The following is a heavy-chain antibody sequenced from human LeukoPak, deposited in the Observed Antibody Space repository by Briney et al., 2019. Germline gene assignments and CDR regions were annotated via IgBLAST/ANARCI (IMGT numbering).Heavy chain of an antibody. CDR3: AKGYVWGSYRPYYFDY. D-gene: IGHD3-16*02. CDR1: GFTFSSYA. J-gene: IGHJ4*02. CDR2: ISGSGGST. Sequence: GGSLRLSCAASGFTFSSYAMSWVRQAPRKGLEWVSAISGSGGSTYYADSVKGRFTISRDNSKNTLYLQMNSLRAEDTAVYYCAKGYVWGSYRPYYFDYWGQGTLVTVSS. V-gene: IGHV3-23*01.